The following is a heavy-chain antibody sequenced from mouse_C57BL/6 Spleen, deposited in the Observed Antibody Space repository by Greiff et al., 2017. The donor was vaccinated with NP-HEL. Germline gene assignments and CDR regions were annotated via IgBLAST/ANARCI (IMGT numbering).Heavy chain of an antibody. D-gene: IGHD1-1*01. CDR3: ARRDYYGSLYAMDY. V-gene: IGHV1-77*01. Sequence: QVQLQQSGAELVKPGASVKISCKASGYTFTDYYINWVKQRPGQGLEWIGKIGPGSGSTYYNEKFKGKATLTADKSSSTSYMQLSSLTSEDSAVYFCARRDYYGSLYAMDYWGQGTSVTVSS. J-gene: IGHJ4*01. CDR2: IGPGSGST. CDR1: GYTFTDYY.